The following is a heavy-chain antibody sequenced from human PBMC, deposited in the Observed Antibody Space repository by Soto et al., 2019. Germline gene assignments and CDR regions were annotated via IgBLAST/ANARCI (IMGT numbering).Heavy chain of an antibody. V-gene: IGHV1-58*01. CDR3: AAESATMYYYYYGMDV. CDR1: GFTFTSSA. D-gene: IGHD6-25*01. Sequence: SVKVSCKASGFTFTSSAVQWVRQARGQRLEWIGWIVVGSGNTNYAQKFQERVTITRDMSTSTAYMELSSLRSEDTAVYYCAAESATMYYYYYGMDVWGQGTTVTVS. J-gene: IGHJ6*02. CDR2: IVVGSGNT.